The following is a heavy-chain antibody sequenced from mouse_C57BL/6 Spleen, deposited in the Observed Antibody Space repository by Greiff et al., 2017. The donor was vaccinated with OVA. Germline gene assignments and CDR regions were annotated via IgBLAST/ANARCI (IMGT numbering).Heavy chain of an antibody. V-gene: IGHV5-6*01. CDR2: ISSGGSYT. CDR3: ARHQTAQDIYCYAMDY. J-gene: IGHJ4*01. D-gene: IGHD3-2*02. Sequence: EVMLVESGRDLVKPGGSLKLPCAASGFTFSSYGMSWVRQTPDKRLEWVATISSGGSYTYYPDSVTGRFTFSRANAKNTLYLQMSSLKTEDTAMYYCARHQTAQDIYCYAMDYWGQGTSVTVSS. CDR1: GFTFSSYG.